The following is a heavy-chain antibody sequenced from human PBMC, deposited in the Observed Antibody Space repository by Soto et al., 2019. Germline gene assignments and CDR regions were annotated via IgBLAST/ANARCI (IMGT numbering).Heavy chain of an antibody. CDR3: ARDTYYYGSGSYGP. D-gene: IGHD3-10*01. CDR2: IYYSGST. CDR1: GCSISSYY. Sequence: SETLSLTCTVSGCSISSYYWSWIRQPPGKGLEWIGYIYYSGSTNYNPSLKSRVTISVDTSKNQFSLKLSSVTAADTAVYYCARDTYYYGSGSYGPWGQGTLVTVSS. V-gene: IGHV4-59*01. J-gene: IGHJ5*02.